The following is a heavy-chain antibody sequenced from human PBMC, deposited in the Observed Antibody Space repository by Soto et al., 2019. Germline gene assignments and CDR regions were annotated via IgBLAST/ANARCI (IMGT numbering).Heavy chain of an antibody. CDR1: GFTFDDYA. D-gene: IGHD5-12*01. CDR2: ISWNSGSI. CDR3: ATDMGRGYPVYYFDY. Sequence: EVQLVESGGGLVQPGRSLRLSCAASGFTFDDYAMHWVRQAPGKGLEWVSGISWNSGSIGYADSVKGRFTISRDNAKNSLYLQMNSLRAEDTDLYYCATDMGRGYPVYYFDYWGQGTLVTVSS. J-gene: IGHJ4*02. V-gene: IGHV3-9*01.